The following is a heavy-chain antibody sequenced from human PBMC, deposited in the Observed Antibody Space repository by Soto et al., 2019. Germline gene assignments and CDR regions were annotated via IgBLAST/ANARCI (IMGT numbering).Heavy chain of an antibody. CDR2: ISGSGGST. V-gene: IGHV3-23*01. CDR3: AKVQVGSYYYYYGMDV. J-gene: IGHJ6*02. CDR1: EFTFSSYA. D-gene: IGHD1-26*01. Sequence: PGGSLRLSCAASEFTFSSYAMSWVRQAPGKGLEWVSAISGSGGSTYYADSVKGRFTISRDSSKNTLYLQMNSLRAEDTAVYYCAKVQVGSYYYYYGMDVWGQGTTVTVSS.